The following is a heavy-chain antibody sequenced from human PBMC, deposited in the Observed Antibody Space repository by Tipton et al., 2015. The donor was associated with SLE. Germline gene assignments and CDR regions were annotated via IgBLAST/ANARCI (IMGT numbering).Heavy chain of an antibody. J-gene: IGHJ4*02. CDR3: ARDPSEGSNDY. D-gene: IGHD1-26*01. CDR1: GLTFSNFA. Sequence: SLRLSCAASGLTFSNFAMTWVRQAPGKGLQWVSSISSRSTYIHYADSVKGRFTVSRDNAKNSLHLQMDSLRADDTGVYYCARDPSEGSNDYWGQGTLVTVSS. CDR2: ISSRSTYI. V-gene: IGHV3-21*03.